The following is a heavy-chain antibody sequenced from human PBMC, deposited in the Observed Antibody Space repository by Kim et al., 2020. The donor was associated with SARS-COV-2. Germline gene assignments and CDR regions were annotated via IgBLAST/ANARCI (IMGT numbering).Heavy chain of an antibody. V-gene: IGHV1-69*13. CDR2: IIPIFGTA. CDR1: GGTFSSYA. Sequence: SVKVSCKASGGTFSSYAISWVRQAPGQGLEWMGGIIPIFGTANYAQKFQGRVTITADESTSTAYMELSSLRSEDTAVYYCARFRYSGSYNNAFDIWGQGTMVTVSS. CDR3: ARFRYSGSYNNAFDI. J-gene: IGHJ3*02. D-gene: IGHD1-26*01.